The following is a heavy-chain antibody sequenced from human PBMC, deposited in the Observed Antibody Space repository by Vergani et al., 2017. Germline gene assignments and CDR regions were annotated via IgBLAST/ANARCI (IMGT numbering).Heavy chain of an antibody. J-gene: IGHJ4*02. CDR2: IYPGDSDT. CDR1: GYSFTSYW. V-gene: IGHV5-51*01. CDR3: ARHVGGYCSSTSCYSLDY. Sequence: EVQLVQSGAEVKKPGESLKISCKGSGYSFTSYWIGWVRQMPGKVLEWMGIIYPGDSDTRYSPSFQGQVTISADKSISTAYLQWSSLKASDTAMYYCARHVGGYCSSTSCYSLDYWGQGTLVTVSS. D-gene: IGHD2-2*01.